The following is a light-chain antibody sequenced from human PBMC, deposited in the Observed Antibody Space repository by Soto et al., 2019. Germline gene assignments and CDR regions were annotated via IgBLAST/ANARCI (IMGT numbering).Light chain of an antibody. V-gene: IGKV1-5*01. J-gene: IGKJ1*01. CDR2: ASY. CDR3: QHYNSYSEA. CDR1: QNVNNW. Sequence: DIQMTQSPSSLSASVGDRVTITCRASQNVNNWLAWYQQKPGTAPKLLIYASYTLQSGVPSRFSGSGSGTEFTLTISSLQPDDFATYYCQHYNSYSEAFGQGTKVDI.